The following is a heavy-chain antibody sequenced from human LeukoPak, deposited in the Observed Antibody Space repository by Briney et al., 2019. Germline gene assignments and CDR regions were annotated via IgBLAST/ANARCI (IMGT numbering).Heavy chain of an antibody. J-gene: IGHJ4*02. D-gene: IGHD4-17*01. CDR2: IYYSGST. V-gene: IGHV4-59*01. CDR3: ARARSTFGDSNPSDFDY. CDR1: GGSISSYY. Sequence: PETPSLTCTVSGGSISSYYWSWIRQPPGKGLEWIGYIYYSGSTNYNPSLKSRVTISVDTSKNQFSLKLSSVTAADTAVYYCARARSTFGDSNPSDFDYWGQGTLVTVSS.